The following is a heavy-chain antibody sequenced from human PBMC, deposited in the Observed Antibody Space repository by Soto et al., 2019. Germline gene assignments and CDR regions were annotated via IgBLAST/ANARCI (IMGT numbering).Heavy chain of an antibody. CDR2: ISGSGGST. J-gene: IGHJ4*02. CDR1: GFTFSSYA. CDR3: AKPYYDFWSGYLFDY. D-gene: IGHD3-3*01. V-gene: IGHV3-23*01. Sequence: GGSLRLSCAASGFTFSSYAMSWVRQAPGKGLEWVSAISGSGGSTYYADSVKGRFTISRDNSKSTLYLQMNSLRAEDTAVYYCAKPYYDFWSGYLFDYWGQGTLVTVSS.